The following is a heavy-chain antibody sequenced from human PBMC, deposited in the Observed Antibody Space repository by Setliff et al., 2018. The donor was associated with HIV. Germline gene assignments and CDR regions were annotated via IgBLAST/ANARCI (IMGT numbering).Heavy chain of an antibody. D-gene: IGHD3-22*01. V-gene: IGHV1-18*01. CDR2: VSPYNDDR. J-gene: IGHJ4*02. Sequence: ASVKVSCKTSGYTFSKYGISWVRQAPGQGLEWVGWVSPYNDDRNYGQKFQDRVTVTTDTSTSTAYTGLRGQRSDDTAVYYCATDPNYYDKIFLYCHGYHRDLHLDYWGQGTLVTVSS. CDR1: GYTFSKYG. CDR3: ATDPNYYDKIFLYCHGYHRDLHLDY.